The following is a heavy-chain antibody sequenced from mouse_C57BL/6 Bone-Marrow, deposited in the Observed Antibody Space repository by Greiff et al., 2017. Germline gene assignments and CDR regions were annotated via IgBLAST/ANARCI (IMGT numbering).Heavy chain of an antibody. Sequence: VQLQQSGPELVKPGASVKMSCKASGYTFTSYWITWVKQRPGQGLEWIGDIYPGSGSTNYNEKFKSKATLTVDTSSSTAYMQLSSLTSEDSAVYYSARPYYSDSWYFDVWGTGTTVTVSS. V-gene: IGHV1-55*01. J-gene: IGHJ1*03. D-gene: IGHD2-12*01. CDR3: ARPYYSDSWYFDV. CDR1: GYTFTSYW. CDR2: IYPGSGST.